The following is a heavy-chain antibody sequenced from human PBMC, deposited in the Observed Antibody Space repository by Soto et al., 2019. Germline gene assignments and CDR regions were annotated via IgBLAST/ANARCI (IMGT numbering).Heavy chain of an antibody. Sequence: QVHLVQSGAEVKMPGSSVRVSCASSGGAFSTSDIGWVRQAPGQGLEWMGGIIPVFGAANYAQKFKGRVTITADESTRTAYLEMGSLTAEDTATYYCARDPRSGWAHDAFDVWGPGTFIIVSS. J-gene: IGHJ3*01. CDR3: ARDPRSGWAHDAFDV. CDR2: IIPVFGAA. D-gene: IGHD3-22*01. CDR1: GGAFSTSD. V-gene: IGHV1-69*01.